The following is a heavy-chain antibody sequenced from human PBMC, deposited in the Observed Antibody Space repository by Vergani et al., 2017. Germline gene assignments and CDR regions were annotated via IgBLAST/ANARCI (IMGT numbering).Heavy chain of an antibody. CDR2: ISSSSSYI. CDR1: GFTFSSYS. J-gene: IGHJ3*02. Sequence: VQLVESGGGLVKPGGSLRLSCAASGFTFSSYSMNWVRQAPGKGLEWVSSISSSSSYIYYADSVKGRFTISRDNAKNSLYLQMNSLRAEDTAVYYCARDRTYYYDSRNFDIWGQGTMVTVSS. V-gene: IGHV3-21*01. CDR3: ARDRTYYYDSRNFDI. D-gene: IGHD3-22*01.